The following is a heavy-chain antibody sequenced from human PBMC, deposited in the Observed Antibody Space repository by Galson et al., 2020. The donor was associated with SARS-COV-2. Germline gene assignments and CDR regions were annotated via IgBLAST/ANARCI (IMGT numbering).Heavy chain of an antibody. CDR2: IKSQTEGGTT. V-gene: IGHV3-15*01. Sequence: GGSLRLSCVTSGFTFSDAWMTWVRQAPGKGLEWVGRIKSQTEGGTTDYTAPVQGRFTISRDDSKNTLYLQMNSLKTGDTAVYYCTTDELRFLELFIDDGGQGTLVTVSS. D-gene: IGHD3-3*01. CDR3: TTDELRFLELFIDD. J-gene: IGHJ4*02. CDR1: GFTFSDAW.